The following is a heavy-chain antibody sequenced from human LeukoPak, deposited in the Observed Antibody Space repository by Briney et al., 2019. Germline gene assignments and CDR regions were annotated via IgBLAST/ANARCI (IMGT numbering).Heavy chain of an antibody. V-gene: IGHV3-30-3*01. D-gene: IGHD2-15*01. Sequence: PGGSLRLSCATSGFTFSSYAMHWVRQTPGKGLEWVAVISYDGSNKYYADSVKGRFTISRDNSKNTLYLQMNSLRAEDTAVYYCARGNSGGCSGGSCYVDRFDPWGQGTLVTVSS. CDR2: ISYDGSNK. CDR3: ARGNSGGCSGGSCYVDRFDP. CDR1: GFTFSSYA. J-gene: IGHJ5*02.